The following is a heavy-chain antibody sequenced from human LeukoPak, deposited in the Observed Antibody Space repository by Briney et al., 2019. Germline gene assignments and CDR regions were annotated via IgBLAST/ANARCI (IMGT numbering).Heavy chain of an antibody. CDR3: ARVARRGELPLYYFDY. CDR1: GYTFTGYY. V-gene: IGHV1-2*02. D-gene: IGHD1-26*01. CDR2: INPNSGGT. Sequence: GASVKVSCKASGYTFTGYYMHWVRQAPGQGLEWMGWINPNSGGTNYAQKFQGRVTMTRDTSISTAYMELSRLRSDDTAVYYCARVARRGELPLYYFDYWGQGTLVTVSS. J-gene: IGHJ4*02.